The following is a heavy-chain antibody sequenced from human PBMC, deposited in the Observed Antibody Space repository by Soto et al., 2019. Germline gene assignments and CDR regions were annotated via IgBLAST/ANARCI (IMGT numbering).Heavy chain of an antibody. CDR2: LYTSGSN. V-gene: IGHV4-4*08. J-gene: IGHJ4*02. D-gene: IGHD4-17*01. Sequence: PSETLSLTCTVSGGSLTSYYRGWIRPPPGKGLEWIGYLYTSGSNAYNPSLKSRLTLSVDASKSQFSLKLSSVTAADTAVYYCATRRGDYDFDDWGQGTLVTVSS. CDR3: ATRRGDYDFDD. CDR1: GGSLTSYY.